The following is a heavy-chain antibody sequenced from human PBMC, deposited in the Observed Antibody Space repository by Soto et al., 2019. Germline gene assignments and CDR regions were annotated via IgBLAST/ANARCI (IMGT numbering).Heavy chain of an antibody. CDR1: RPTFSSYD. Sequence: GGSLRLSCDVSRPTFSSYDMHWVRQTPGAGLEWVGSISSNGYRRFYGDAVKGRFAISRDNSKNRMFLQMNNLRVDDTAVYFCANLACDTYPLYYEFWGQGAQVTVSS. D-gene: IGHD3-16*01. V-gene: IGHV3-30*13. J-gene: IGHJ4*02. CDR3: ANLACDTYPLYYEF. CDR2: ISSNGYRR.